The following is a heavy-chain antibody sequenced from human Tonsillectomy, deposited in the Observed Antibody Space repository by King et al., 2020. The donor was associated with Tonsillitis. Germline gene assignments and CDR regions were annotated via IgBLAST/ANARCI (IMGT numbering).Heavy chain of an antibody. Sequence: VQLQESGPGLVKPSETLSLTCTLSGGSISRSSYYWGWIRQPPGKGLEWIGSIYSSGSTYYNPSLKSRVTISVDTSKNHFSLKLSSVTAADTVVYYCARHAAGTPNYYYYYMDVWGKGTTVTVSS. D-gene: IGHD1-7*01. CDR2: IYSSGST. CDR1: GGSISRSSYY. V-gene: IGHV4-39*01. J-gene: IGHJ6*03. CDR3: ARHAAGTPNYYYYYMDV.